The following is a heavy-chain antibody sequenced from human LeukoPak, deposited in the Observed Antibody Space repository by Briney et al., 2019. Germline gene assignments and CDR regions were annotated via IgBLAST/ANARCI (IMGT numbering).Heavy chain of an antibody. CDR3: ARDRTGTYREVAY. Sequence: GGSLRLSCAASGFTFEDFAMHWVRQAPGKGLEWVSGISGNSGALHYADSVKGRFTISRDNAKNSLYLQMNSLTAGDTAVYYCARDRTGTYREVAYWGQGTLVTVSS. CDR2: ISGNSGAL. J-gene: IGHJ4*02. D-gene: IGHD3/OR15-3a*01. CDR1: GFTFEDFA. V-gene: IGHV3-9*01.